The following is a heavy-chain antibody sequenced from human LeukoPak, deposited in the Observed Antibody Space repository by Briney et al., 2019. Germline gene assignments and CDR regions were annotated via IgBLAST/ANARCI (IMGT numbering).Heavy chain of an antibody. V-gene: IGHV5-51*01. D-gene: IGHD5-24*01. CDR2: IYPGGSDT. CDR1: GYTFTSYW. J-gene: IGHJ4*02. Sequence: GKSLKISCQASGYTFTSYWIGWVRQMPGKGLEWMGIIYPGGSDTRYSPSFQGQVTISADKSNNTAYLQWSSLKASDTAMYYCGRLRDGYFFDYWGQGTLVTVSS. CDR3: GRLRDGYFFDY.